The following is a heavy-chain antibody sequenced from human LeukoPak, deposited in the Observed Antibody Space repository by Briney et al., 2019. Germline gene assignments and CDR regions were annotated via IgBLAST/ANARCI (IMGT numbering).Heavy chain of an antibody. CDR3: ARGAGIAVAGDNWFDP. CDR1: GYTFTGYY. V-gene: IGHV1-2*02. J-gene: IGHJ5*02. CDR2: INPNSGGT. D-gene: IGHD6-19*01. Sequence: ASVKVSCKASGYTFTGYYMHWVRQAPGQGLEWMGWINPNSGGTNYAQKFQGRVTMTRDTSISTAYMELSRLRSDGTAVYYCARGAGIAVAGDNWFDPWGQGTLVTVSS.